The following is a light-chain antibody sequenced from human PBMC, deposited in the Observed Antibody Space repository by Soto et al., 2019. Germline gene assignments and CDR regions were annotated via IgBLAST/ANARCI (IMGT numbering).Light chain of an antibody. V-gene: IGKV1-39*01. Sequence: DIQMTQSPSSLSSSVGDRVTITCRTSRSISTSLNWYQQKAGKAPKLLIYGASTLQSGVPLRFSGSGSSTYFTVSVTSLQREDFATYYCQESYSFLWGTGGQRTKVDIK. CDR2: GAS. J-gene: IGKJ1*01. CDR3: QESYSFLWGT. CDR1: RSISTS.